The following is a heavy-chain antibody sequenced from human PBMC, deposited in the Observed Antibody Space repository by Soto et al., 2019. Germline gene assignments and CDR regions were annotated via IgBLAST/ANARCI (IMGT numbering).Heavy chain of an antibody. J-gene: IGHJ4*02. V-gene: IGHV1-18*01. CDR1: GYTFTSYG. CDR3: ARLRWDSSGWYLVDY. CDR2: ISAYNGNT. Sequence: ASVKVSCKASGYTFTSYGISWVRQAPGQGLEWMGWISAYNGNTNYAQKLQGRVTMTTDTSTSTAYMELRSLRSDDTAVYYCARLRWDSSGWYLVDYWGQGTLVTVSS. D-gene: IGHD6-19*01.